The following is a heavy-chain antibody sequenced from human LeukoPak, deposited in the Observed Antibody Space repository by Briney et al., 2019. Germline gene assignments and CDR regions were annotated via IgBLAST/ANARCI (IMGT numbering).Heavy chain of an antibody. Sequence: ASVKVSCKASGYTFTSYYMHWVRQAPGQGLEWMGIINPSGGSTSYAQKFQGRVTMTRDMSTSTVYMELSSLRSEDTAVYYCARDPNYYDSSGYYLYFDYWGQGTLVTVSS. CDR3: ARDPNYYDSSGYYLYFDY. CDR1: GYTFTSYY. V-gene: IGHV1-46*01. J-gene: IGHJ4*02. D-gene: IGHD3-22*01. CDR2: INPSGGST.